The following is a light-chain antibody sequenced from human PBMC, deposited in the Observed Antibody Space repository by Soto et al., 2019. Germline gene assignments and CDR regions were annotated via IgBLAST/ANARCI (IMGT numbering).Light chain of an antibody. Sequence: EIVMTQSPATLSVSPGERATLSCRASQSVSNSLAWYRQKPGQAPRLLIYGSSTRATGIPARFSGSGSGTEFTLTISSLQSEDLVVYYCQHYYSWPPWTFGQGTKVDIK. CDR1: QSVSNS. V-gene: IGKV3-15*01. CDR3: QHYYSWPPWT. J-gene: IGKJ1*01. CDR2: GSS.